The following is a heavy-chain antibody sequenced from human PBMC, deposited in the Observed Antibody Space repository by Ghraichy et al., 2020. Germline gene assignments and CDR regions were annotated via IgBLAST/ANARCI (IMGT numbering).Heavy chain of an antibody. V-gene: IGHV3-30*18. J-gene: IGHJ4*02. CDR2: ISYDGSNK. CDR3: AKDCRYSGSYGIDY. CDR1: GFTFSSYG. D-gene: IGHD1-26*01. Sequence: SLRLSCAASGFTFSSYGMHWVRQAPGKGLEWVAVISYDGSNKYYADSVKGRFTISRDNSKNTLYLQMNSLRAEDTAVYYCAKDCRYSGSYGIDYWGQGTLVTVSS.